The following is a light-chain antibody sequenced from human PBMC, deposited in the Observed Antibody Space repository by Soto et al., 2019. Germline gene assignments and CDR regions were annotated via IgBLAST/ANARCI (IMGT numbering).Light chain of an antibody. CDR1: SGHSSYI. CDR2: LEGSRSY. CDR3: ETWNSNTQNRV. V-gene: IGLV4-60*02. J-gene: IGLJ3*02. Sequence: QLVLTQSSSASASLGSSVKLTCTLSSGHSSYIIAWHQQQPGKAPRYLMKLEGSRSYNKGSGVPDRFSGSSSGADRYLTISNLPFEDEAEYFCETWNSNTQNRVFGGGTKLTVL.